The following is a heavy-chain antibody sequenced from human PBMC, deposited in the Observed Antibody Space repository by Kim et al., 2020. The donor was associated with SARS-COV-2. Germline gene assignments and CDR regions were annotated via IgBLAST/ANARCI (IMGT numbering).Heavy chain of an antibody. Sequence: GGSLRLSCAASGFTFSNYAMSWVRQAPGKGLEWVSVISSSGGRTYYADSVKGRFTISRDNSKNTVYLQMNSLRAGDMALYYCAFRDLRNDDKFFCFDYWGQGTLVTVSS. CDR2: ISSSGGRT. J-gene: IGHJ4*02. D-gene: IGHD1-1*01. V-gene: IGHV3-23*01. CDR1: GFTFSNYA. CDR3: AFRDLRNDDKFFCFDY.